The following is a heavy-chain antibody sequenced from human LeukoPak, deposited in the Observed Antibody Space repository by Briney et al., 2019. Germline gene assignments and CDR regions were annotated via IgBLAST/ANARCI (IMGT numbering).Heavy chain of an antibody. V-gene: IGHV1-69*01. Sequence: SVKVSCKASGGTFSSYAISWVRPAPGQGLEWMGGIIPIFGTANYAQKFQGRVTITADESTSTAYMELSSLRSEDTAVYYCAVGKGYYYDSSGYSDNWFDPWGQGTLVTVSS. CDR3: AVGKGYYYDSSGYSDNWFDP. CDR1: GGTFSSYA. CDR2: IIPIFGTA. D-gene: IGHD3-22*01. J-gene: IGHJ5*02.